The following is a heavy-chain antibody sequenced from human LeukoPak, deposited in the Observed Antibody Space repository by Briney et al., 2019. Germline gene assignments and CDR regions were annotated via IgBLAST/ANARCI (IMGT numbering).Heavy chain of an antibody. CDR1: GFTFSSYA. Sequence: GGSLRLSCAASGFTFSSYAMSWVRQAPGKGLEWVSMISGSGGSTYYTDSVKGRFTISRDNSKNTVYLQMNSLRAEDTAVYYCAKTTIGYSSGRYPGWPVDYWGQGTLVTVSS. J-gene: IGHJ4*02. CDR3: AKTTIGYSSGRYPGWPVDY. CDR2: ISGSGGST. D-gene: IGHD6-19*01. V-gene: IGHV3-23*01.